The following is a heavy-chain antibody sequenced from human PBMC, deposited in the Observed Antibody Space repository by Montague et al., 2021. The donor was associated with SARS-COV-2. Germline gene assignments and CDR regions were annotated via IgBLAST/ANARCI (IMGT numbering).Heavy chain of an antibody. D-gene: IGHD6-19*01. Sequence: SLRLSCAAFGFTFGGHAMDWVRQAPGKGLDFMALLSYDGNNEYYAASVQGRFVISRDISKNTLSLLMNSLRPDDTAVYYCARDGSHSGAWNYFDTWGQGVLVTVSS. CDR3: ARDGSHSGAWNYFDT. V-gene: IGHV3-30*09. CDR2: LSYDGNNE. J-gene: IGHJ4*02. CDR1: GFTFGGHA.